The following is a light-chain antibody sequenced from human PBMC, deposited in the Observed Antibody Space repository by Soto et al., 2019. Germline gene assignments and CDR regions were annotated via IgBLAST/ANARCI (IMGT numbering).Light chain of an antibody. CDR3: QQYNSAPHT. CDR1: QDIRNY. J-gene: IGKJ1*01. Sequence: DIGMTQSPSSLSASVGDRVTITCRASQDIRNYLAWYQQKPGKVPKLLIYAASTLYSGVPSRFSGSGSGTDFTLTISSLQPEDFASYYCQQYNSAPHTFGQGTKVEIK. CDR2: AAS. V-gene: IGKV1-27*01.